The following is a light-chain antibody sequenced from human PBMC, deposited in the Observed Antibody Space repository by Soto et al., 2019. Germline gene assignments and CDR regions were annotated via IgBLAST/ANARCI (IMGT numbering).Light chain of an antibody. CDR1: QDISSS. V-gene: IGKV1-13*02. CDR2: GAS. J-gene: IGKJ4*01. Sequence: AIQLTQSPSSVSASVGDRVTITCRASQDISSSLAWYQQKAGKAPKLLIYGASILQSGVPSGFSGSGFGTDFTLTISSLRAEDFAIYFCQQTKSYPSTFGGGTKVDIK. CDR3: QQTKSYPST.